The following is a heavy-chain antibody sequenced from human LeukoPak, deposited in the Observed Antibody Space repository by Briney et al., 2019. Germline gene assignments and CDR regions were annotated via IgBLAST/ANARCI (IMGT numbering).Heavy chain of an antibody. Sequence: GGSMRLSCAASGFTFSGYLMHWVRQAPGKGLVWVSRIHSDGSSTNYADSVKGRFTISRDNAKNTLYLQMNSLRAEDTAVYYCTRGRATSNWYYFDYWGQGILVTVSS. CDR1: GFTFSGYL. CDR3: TRGRATSNWYYFDY. D-gene: IGHD6-13*01. J-gene: IGHJ4*02. CDR2: IHSDGSST. V-gene: IGHV3-74*01.